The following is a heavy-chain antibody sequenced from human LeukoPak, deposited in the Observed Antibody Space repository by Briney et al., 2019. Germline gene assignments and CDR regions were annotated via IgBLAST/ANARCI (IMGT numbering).Heavy chain of an antibody. CDR1: GVTVSNNY. V-gene: IGHV3-23*01. J-gene: IGHJ5*02. CDR2: ISGSGDTT. CDR3: PKDCQFDP. Sequence: PGGSLRLSCAASGVTVSNNYMNWVRQAPGKGLEWVSAISGSGDTTYYADTVKGRFTISRDNSRNILYLQMNTLRADDTALYYCPKDCQFDPWGQGTLLTVSS.